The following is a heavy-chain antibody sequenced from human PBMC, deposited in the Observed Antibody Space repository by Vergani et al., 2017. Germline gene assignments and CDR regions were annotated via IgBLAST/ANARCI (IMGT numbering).Heavy chain of an antibody. V-gene: IGHV4-59*01. CDR2: IYYSGST. CDR3: ARDDILTGYSEYYFDY. J-gene: IGHJ4*02. D-gene: IGHD3-9*01. CDR1: GGSISSYY. Sequence: QVQLQESGPGLVKPSETLSLTCTVSGGSISSYYWSWIRQPPGKGLEWIGYIYYSGSTNYNPSLKSRVTISVDTSKNQFSLKLSSVTAADTAVYYCARDDILTGYSEYYFDYWGQGTLVTVSS.